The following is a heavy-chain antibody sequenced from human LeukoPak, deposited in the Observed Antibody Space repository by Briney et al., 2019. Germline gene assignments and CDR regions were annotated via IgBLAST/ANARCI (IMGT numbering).Heavy chain of an antibody. J-gene: IGHJ4*02. Sequence: PGGSLRLSCAASGFTFSSYAMHWVRQAPGKGLEYVSAISSNGGSTYYANSVRGRFTISRDNSKNTLYLQMGSLRAEDMAVYYCARDLRGSYDYWGQGTLVTVSS. CDR3: ARDLRGSYDY. CDR2: ISSNGGST. D-gene: IGHD1-26*01. CDR1: GFTFSSYA. V-gene: IGHV3-64*01.